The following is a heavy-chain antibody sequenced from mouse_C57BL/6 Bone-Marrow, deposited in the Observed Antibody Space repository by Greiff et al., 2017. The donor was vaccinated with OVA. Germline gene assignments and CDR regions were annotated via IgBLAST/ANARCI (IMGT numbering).Heavy chain of an antibody. V-gene: IGHV8-12*01. J-gene: IGHJ1*03. CDR3: AGSSYDWYFDV. Sequence: QVTLKESGPGILQSSQTLSLTCSFSGFSLSTSGMGVSWIRQPSGKGLEWLAHIYWDDDKRYNPSLKSRLTISKDTSRNQVFLKITSVDTADTATYYCAGSSYDWYFDVWGTGTTVTVSS. CDR2: IYWDDDK. CDR1: GFSLSTSGMG. D-gene: IGHD1-1*01.